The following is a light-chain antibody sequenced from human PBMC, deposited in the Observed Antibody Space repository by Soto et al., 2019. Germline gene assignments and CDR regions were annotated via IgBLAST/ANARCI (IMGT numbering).Light chain of an antibody. CDR1: SSDVGGYNY. CDR3: SSYTTTSTVV. J-gene: IGLJ3*02. CDR2: NVG. V-gene: IGLV2-14*03. Sequence: QSALTQPASVSGSPGQSITISCTGTSSDVGGYNYVSWYQQHPGKAPKLLISNVGDRPSGVSSRFSGSKSGNTASLTISGLQTEDEADYYCSSYTTTSTVVFGGGTKLTV.